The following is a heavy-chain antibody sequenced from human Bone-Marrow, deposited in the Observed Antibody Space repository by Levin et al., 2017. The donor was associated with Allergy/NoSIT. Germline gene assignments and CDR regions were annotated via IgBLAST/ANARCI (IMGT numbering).Heavy chain of an antibody. CDR3: ARDQFRRATIGARWFDP. D-gene: IGHD5-24*01. V-gene: IGHV3-7*01. CDR1: GFTFSNSW. Sequence: PGGSLRLSCAASGFTFSNSWMSWVRQAPGKGLEWVANIKEDGSEKYYVDSVKGRFTISRDNAKNSLFVQMNSLRVEDTAVYYCARDQFRRATIGARWFDPWGQGTLFTVSS. CDR2: IKEDGSEK. J-gene: IGHJ5*02.